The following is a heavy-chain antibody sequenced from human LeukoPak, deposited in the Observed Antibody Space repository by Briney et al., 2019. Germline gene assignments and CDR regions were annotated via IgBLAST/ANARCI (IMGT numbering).Heavy chain of an antibody. V-gene: IGHV3-7*01. CDR1: GFTFTSYW. CDR3: ATDTAAGY. J-gene: IGHJ4*02. D-gene: IGHD6-13*01. CDR2: IKQGGSEK. Sequence: GGSLRLSCAASGFTFTSYWMTWVRQAPGKGLEWVASIKQGGSEKYYVDSVNGRFTISRDNAKNSLYLQMNSLRAEDTAVYFCATDTAAGYWGQGTLVTVSS.